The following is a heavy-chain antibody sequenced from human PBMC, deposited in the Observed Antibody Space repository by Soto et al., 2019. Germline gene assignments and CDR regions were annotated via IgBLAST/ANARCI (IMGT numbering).Heavy chain of an antibody. J-gene: IGHJ4*02. CDR1: GFIFSSDW. D-gene: IGHD6-6*01. V-gene: IGHV3-74*01. CDR2: INTDGSDT. Sequence: SLRLSCAASGFIFSSDWLHWVRQAPGGGLVWVSRINTDGSDTSYADSVKGRFTISRDNFKDTVYLQMNSLGAEDTAMYYCVRERPGSQHYFDFWGPGILVTV. CDR3: VRERPGSQHYFDF.